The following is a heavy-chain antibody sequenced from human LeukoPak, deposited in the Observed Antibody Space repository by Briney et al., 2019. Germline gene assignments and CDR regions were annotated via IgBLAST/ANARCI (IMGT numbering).Heavy chain of an antibody. CDR1: GFPFSSYA. J-gene: IGHJ4*02. D-gene: IGHD5-24*01. V-gene: IGHV3-30*04. Sequence: GGPLRLSWAPSGFPFSSYAMHGVRQAPAKGLEWVAVISYDGSNKYYADSVKGRFTISRDNSKNTLYLQMNSLRAEDTAVYYCARDKVATTKTLFDFDYWGQGTLVTVSS. CDR2: ISYDGSNK. CDR3: ARDKVATTKTLFDFDY.